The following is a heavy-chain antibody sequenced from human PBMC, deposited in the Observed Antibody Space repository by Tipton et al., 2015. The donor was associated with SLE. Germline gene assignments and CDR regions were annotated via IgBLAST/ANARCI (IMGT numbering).Heavy chain of an antibody. CDR3: ASGRSHYFDY. V-gene: IGHV3-30*04. CDR1: GFTFSSYA. Sequence: SLRLSCAASGFTFSSYAMHWVRQAPGKGLEWVALITYDGTNKFYADSVKGRFTISRDNSKNTLYLQLNSLRAEDTAVYYCASGRSHYFDYWGQGTLVTVSS. CDR2: ITYDGTNK. D-gene: IGHD2-15*01. J-gene: IGHJ4*02.